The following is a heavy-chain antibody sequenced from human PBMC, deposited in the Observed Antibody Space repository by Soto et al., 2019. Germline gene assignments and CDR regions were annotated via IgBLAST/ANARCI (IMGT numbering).Heavy chain of an antibody. J-gene: IGHJ6*02. CDR3: ARSSAAGKNYYAMDV. CDR2: IYPGDSDT. V-gene: IGHV5-51*01. D-gene: IGHD6-13*01. Sequence: GESLKISCKGSGYSFTSYWIDWVRQMPGKGLEWMGIIYPGDSDTRYSPSFQGQVTILADKSISTAYLQWSSLKASDTAMYYCARSSAAGKNYYAMDVWGQGTTVTVSS. CDR1: GYSFTSYW.